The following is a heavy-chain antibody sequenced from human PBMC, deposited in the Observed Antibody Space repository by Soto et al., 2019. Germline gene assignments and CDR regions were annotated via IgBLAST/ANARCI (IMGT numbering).Heavy chain of an antibody. CDR2: ISRSSTGI. CDR1: GFTFSLYS. J-gene: IGHJ6*02. CDR3: ARAVTWGLDV. Sequence: EVQLVESGGGLVQPGGSLRLSCATSGFTFSLYSMSWVRQAPGKGLEWVSYISRSSTGIHYADSVKGRFTISRDDATNSMHLQMNGLGEGDTAVYYCARAVTWGLDVWGQGTTVSISS. V-gene: IGHV3-48*02. D-gene: IGHD3-10*01.